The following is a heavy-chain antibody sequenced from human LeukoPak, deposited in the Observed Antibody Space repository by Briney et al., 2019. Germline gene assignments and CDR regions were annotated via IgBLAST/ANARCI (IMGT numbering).Heavy chain of an antibody. Sequence: SETLSLTCTVAGCSISSYYWSWIRQPPGKGLEWIGYIYHSGSTNYNPSLKSRVAQSVDTSKSQFSLKLRSVTAADTAVYYCARVSCSGGNCYFDYWGQGTLVTVSS. J-gene: IGHJ4*02. CDR2: IYHSGST. CDR3: ARVSCSGGNCYFDY. V-gene: IGHV4-59*01. D-gene: IGHD2-15*01. CDR1: GCSISSYY.